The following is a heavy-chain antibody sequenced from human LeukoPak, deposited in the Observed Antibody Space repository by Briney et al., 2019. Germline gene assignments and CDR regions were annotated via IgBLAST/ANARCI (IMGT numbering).Heavy chain of an antibody. Sequence: ASVKVSCKASGYTFTSYYMHWVRQAPGQGLEWMGIINPSGGSTSYAQKFQGRVTMTRDTSTSIVYMELSSPRSEDTAVYYCARGCRLLGVSIAVAAPRGQGTLVTVSS. CDR3: ARGCRLLGVSIAVAAP. J-gene: IGHJ1*01. D-gene: IGHD6-19*01. V-gene: IGHV1-46*01. CDR1: GYTFTSYY. CDR2: INPSGGST.